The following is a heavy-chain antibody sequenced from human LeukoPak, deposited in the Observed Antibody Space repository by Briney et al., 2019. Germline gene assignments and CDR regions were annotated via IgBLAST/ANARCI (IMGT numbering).Heavy chain of an antibody. Sequence: SETLSLTCAVYGGSFSGYYWSWIRQPPGKGLEWIGEINHSGSTNYIPSLKSRVTISVDTSKNQFSLKLSSVTAADTAVYYCAGPTSQDYYYYMDVWGKGTTVTVSS. J-gene: IGHJ6*03. CDR3: AGPTSQDYYYYMDV. CDR1: GGSFSGYY. V-gene: IGHV4-34*01. CDR2: INHSGST. D-gene: IGHD2-2*01.